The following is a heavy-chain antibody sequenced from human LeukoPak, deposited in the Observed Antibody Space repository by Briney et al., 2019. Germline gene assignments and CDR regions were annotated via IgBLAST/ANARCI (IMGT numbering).Heavy chain of an antibody. Sequence: GASVKVSCKASGYTFTGYYMHWVRQAPGQGLEWMGWINPNSGGTNYAQKFQGRVTMTRDTSIGTAYMELSRLRSDDTAVYYCARELSGDYSFDYWGQGTLVTVSS. CDR3: ARELSGDYSFDY. CDR2: INPNSGGT. D-gene: IGHD4-11*01. V-gene: IGHV1-2*02. CDR1: GYTFTGYY. J-gene: IGHJ4*02.